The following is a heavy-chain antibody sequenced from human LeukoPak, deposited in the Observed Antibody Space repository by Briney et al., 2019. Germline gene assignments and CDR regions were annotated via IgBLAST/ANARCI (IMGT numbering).Heavy chain of an antibody. Sequence: PSETLSLTCAVFGGSLSGYYWSWIRQPPGKGLEWIEEINRSGSPNYNPSLKSRVTISVDTSENQFSLKLSSVTAADTAVYYCARGPADYNKLKPGGRDGYKYKSERTPFDYWGQGTLVTVSS. CDR3: ARGPADYNKLKPGGRDGYKYKSERTPFDY. CDR1: GGSLSGYY. V-gene: IGHV4-34*01. CDR2: INRSGSP. J-gene: IGHJ4*02. D-gene: IGHD5-24*01.